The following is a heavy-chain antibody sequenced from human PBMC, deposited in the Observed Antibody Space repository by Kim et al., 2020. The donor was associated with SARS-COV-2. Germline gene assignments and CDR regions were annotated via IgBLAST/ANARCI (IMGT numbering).Heavy chain of an antibody. J-gene: IGHJ4*02. CDR3: AKLSKGGRDY. CDR2: ST. Sequence: STSSNPSLKGRVTISVDTSKNQFSLKLSSVTAADTAVYYCAKLSKGGRDYWGQGTLVTVSS. D-gene: IGHD2-15*01. V-gene: IGHV4-39*01.